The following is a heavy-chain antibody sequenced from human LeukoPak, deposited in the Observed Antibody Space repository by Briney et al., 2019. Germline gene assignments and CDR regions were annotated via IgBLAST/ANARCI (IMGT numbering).Heavy chain of an antibody. J-gene: IGHJ5*02. D-gene: IGHD3-9*01. CDR3: ARVQRDVLRYFDWLGGNWFDP. CDR1: GFTFSSYW. Sequence: GGSLRLSCAASGFTFSSYWMHWVRHAPGKGLVWVSRINSDGSSTIYADSVKGRFTISRDNAKNTLYLQMNSLIAEDTAVYYCARVQRDVLRYFDWLGGNWFDPWGQGTLVTVSS. CDR2: INSDGSST. V-gene: IGHV3-74*01.